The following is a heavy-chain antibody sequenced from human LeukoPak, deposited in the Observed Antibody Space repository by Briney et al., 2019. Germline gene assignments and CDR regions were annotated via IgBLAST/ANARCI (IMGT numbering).Heavy chain of an antibody. CDR1: GGSWSGYC. Sequence: ESLSLASPVYGGSWSGYCWGWIRPPERAVLDWNGEINHSGTTNYNPSRKGRVTIAVDTSKSQFSLKLASVTPADTAVYYCARSGTYYYYGMDVWGQGATVTVSS. CDR3: ARSGTYYYYGMDV. CDR2: INHSGTT. V-gene: IGHV4-34*01. D-gene: IGHD1-1*01. J-gene: IGHJ6*02.